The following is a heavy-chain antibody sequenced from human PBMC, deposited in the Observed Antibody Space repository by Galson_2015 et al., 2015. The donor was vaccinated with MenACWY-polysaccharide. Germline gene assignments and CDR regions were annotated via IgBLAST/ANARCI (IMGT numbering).Heavy chain of an antibody. Sequence: TLSLTCRVSGDSVSYGVISHWTWIRQLPGKGLEWIGFILGSGSTFYNPSLRSRVSISRDTSKNQFSLTLSSVTGADTAVYYCARGVYCGDDCYSGTDYWGQGTPVTVSS. CDR1: GDSVSYGVISH. CDR2: ILGSGST. D-gene: IGHD2-21*02. V-gene: IGHV4-31*03. CDR3: ARGVYCGDDCYSGTDY. J-gene: IGHJ4*02.